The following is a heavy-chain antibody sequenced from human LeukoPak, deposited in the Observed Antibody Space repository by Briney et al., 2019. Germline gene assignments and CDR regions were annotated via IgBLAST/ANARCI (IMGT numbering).Heavy chain of an antibody. CDR2: INSDGSNT. CDR1: GFTFSNYW. Sequence: GGPLRLSCAASGFTFSNYWMHWLRQAPGKRLVWVSRINSDGSNTNYAAAVKGLFTISRDTANNTLYMQMNSLRAEDTAVYYCARDLVAAAGNNWFDPWGQGTLVTVSS. V-gene: IGHV3-74*01. CDR3: ARDLVAAAGNNWFDP. D-gene: IGHD6-13*01. J-gene: IGHJ5*02.